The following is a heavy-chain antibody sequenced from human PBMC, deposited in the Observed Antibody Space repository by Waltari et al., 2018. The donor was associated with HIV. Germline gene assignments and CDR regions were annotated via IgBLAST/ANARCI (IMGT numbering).Heavy chain of an antibody. CDR1: GYIFTKYS. CDR3: AKLGNYNWLDP. J-gene: IGHJ5*02. CDR2: INTITGNT. D-gene: IGHD7-27*01. Sequence: QVQLVQSGSELKKTAASVKVSCKAYGYIFTKYSMNWVRQAPGQGLEWMGWINTITGNTTYAQGFTGRFVFSLDTSVSTAYLQISSLKPEDTAVYYCAKLGNYNWLDPWGQGTLVTVSS. V-gene: IGHV7-4-1*02.